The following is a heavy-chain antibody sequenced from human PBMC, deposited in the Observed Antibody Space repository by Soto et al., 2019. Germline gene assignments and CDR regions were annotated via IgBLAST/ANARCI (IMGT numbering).Heavy chain of an antibody. CDR3: ARDNPFFVAPRPWFDP. CDR1: GFTFSSYS. V-gene: IGHV3-48*01. Sequence: GESLKISCAASGFTFSSYSMNWVRQAPGKGLEWVSYISSSSSTIYYADSVKGRFTISRDNAKNSLYLQMNSLRAEDTAVYYCARDNPFFVAPRPWFDPWGQGTLVTVSS. D-gene: IGHD3-16*01. CDR2: ISSSSSTI. J-gene: IGHJ5*02.